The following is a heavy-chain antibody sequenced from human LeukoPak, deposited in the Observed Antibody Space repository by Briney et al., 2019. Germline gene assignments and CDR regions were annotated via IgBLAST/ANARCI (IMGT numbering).Heavy chain of an antibody. CDR1: GFTFSSYS. D-gene: IGHD3-10*01. Sequence: PGGSLRLSCAASGFTFSSYSMNWVRQAPGKGLEWVSSISSSSSYIYYAGSVKGRFTISRDNAKNSLYLQMNSLRAEDTAVYYCARARAGSGPSVDVWGQGTTVTVSS. CDR3: ARARAGSGPSVDV. J-gene: IGHJ6*02. V-gene: IGHV3-21*01. CDR2: ISSSSSYI.